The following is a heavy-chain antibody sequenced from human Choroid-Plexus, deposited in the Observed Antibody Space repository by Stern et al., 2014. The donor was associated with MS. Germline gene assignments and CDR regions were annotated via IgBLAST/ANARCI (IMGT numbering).Heavy chain of an antibody. CDR3: ARDYYFDY. Sequence: EVQLVESGGGLVKTGGSLRLSCAASGFTFSSYSMNWVRLAPGKGLEWVSSISSTGRNIYYADSLKGRFTISRDSAKKSLYLQMNSLRAEDTAVYYCARDYYFDYWGQGALVTVSS. CDR2: ISSTGRNI. CDR1: GFTFSSYS. V-gene: IGHV3-21*01. J-gene: IGHJ4*02.